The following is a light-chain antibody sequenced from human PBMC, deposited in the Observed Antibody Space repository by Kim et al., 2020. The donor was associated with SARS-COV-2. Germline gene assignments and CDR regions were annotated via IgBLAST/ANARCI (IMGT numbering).Light chain of an antibody. J-gene: IGLJ3*02. Sequence: GQRVTISCFGSGSNIARNVVNWYQQFPGTSPKLLIYATDQRSSGVPDRFSGSRSGTSASLDISGLQSDDEADYYCGTWDDSLNEWVFGGGTQLTVL. V-gene: IGLV1-44*01. CDR2: ATD. CDR3: GTWDDSLNEWV. CDR1: GSNIARNV.